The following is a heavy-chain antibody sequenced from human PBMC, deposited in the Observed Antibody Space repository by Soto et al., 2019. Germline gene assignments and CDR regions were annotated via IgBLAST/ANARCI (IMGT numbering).Heavy chain of an antibody. CDR1: GASISGYY. D-gene: IGHD2-21*02. Sequence: SETLSLTCTVSGASISGYYWSWIRHPPGKGLEWIGYMYNTGSTVYNPSFKSRVTISVDTSKNQFSLKLNSVTAADTAVYYCARDLWGYCGTDCYPLDVWGQGTTVT. V-gene: IGHV4-59*01. CDR2: MYNTGST. J-gene: IGHJ6*02. CDR3: ARDLWGYCGTDCYPLDV.